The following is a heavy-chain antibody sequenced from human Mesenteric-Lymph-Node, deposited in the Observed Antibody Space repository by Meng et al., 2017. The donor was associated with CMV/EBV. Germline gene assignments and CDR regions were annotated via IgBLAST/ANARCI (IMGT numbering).Heavy chain of an antibody. CDR3: ARDNVNPEGFDP. V-gene: IGHV1-2*06. Sequence: QVQLVQSRAEVGKPGASVMVSCKASGYTFTDFYIHWVRQAPGQGLEWMGRINPNSGVSNSAQNFQGRVTTRDTSISTAYMELGRLTSDDTAVYYCARDNVNPEGFDPWGQGTLVTVSS. D-gene: IGHD2/OR15-2a*01. CDR2: INPNSGVS. J-gene: IGHJ5*02. CDR1: GYTFTDFY.